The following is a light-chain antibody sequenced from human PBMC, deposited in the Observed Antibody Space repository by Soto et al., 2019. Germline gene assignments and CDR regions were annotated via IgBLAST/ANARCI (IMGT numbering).Light chain of an antibody. CDR3: QQYGTSPRT. CDR2: AAS. V-gene: IGKV1-39*02. Sequence: DIQMTQSPSYLSASVGDRVTISCRASQSISSYLNWYQQKPGKAPKLLIYAASSLQSGVPSRFSGSGSGTDFTLTISSLQPEDFAVYYCQQYGTSPRTFGQGTKLEIK. J-gene: IGKJ2*01. CDR1: QSISSY.